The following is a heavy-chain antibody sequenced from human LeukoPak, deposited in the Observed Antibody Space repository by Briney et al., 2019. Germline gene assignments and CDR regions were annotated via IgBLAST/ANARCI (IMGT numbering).Heavy chain of an antibody. CDR2: ISYDGSNK. CDR3: AKDWDYYDSSGYYDY. V-gene: IGHV3-30*18. CDR1: GFTFSSYG. J-gene: IGHJ4*02. Sequence: PGGSLRLSCAASGFTFSSYGMHWVRQAPGKGLEWVAVISYDGSNKYYADSVKGRFTISRDNSKNTLYLQMNSPRAEDTAVYYCAKDWDYYDSSGYYDYWGQGTLVTVSS. D-gene: IGHD3-22*01.